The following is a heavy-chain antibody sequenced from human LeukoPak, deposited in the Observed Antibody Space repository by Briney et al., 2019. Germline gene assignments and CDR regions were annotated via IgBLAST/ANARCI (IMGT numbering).Heavy chain of an antibody. V-gene: IGHV1-2*02. D-gene: IGHD1-14*01. Sequence: GASVKVSCKASGYTFTGYYMHWVRQAPGQGLEWMGWITTYNYDANYAQNFQGRVTMTMDTSTSTAYMEMRSLRSDDTAIYYCARNPDPDYYFYMDVWGKGTTVAISS. CDR3: ARNPDPDYYFYMDV. CDR2: ITTYNYDA. CDR1: GYTFTGYY. J-gene: IGHJ6*03.